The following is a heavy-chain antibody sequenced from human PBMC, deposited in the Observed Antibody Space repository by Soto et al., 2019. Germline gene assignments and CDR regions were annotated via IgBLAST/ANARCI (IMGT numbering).Heavy chain of an antibody. D-gene: IGHD3-10*01. V-gene: IGHV3-74*01. CDR2: MNADGSTT. Sequence: EVQLVESGGGLVQPGESLRLSCAASGFTFSPFWMHWVRQAPGKGLEWVSHMNADGSTTLYAASVKGRFTISGDNAKNTLYLQMNSLRAEDTAVYYCVRDRGKPDSFDIWGQGTMVTVSS. CDR1: GFTFSPFW. J-gene: IGHJ3*02. CDR3: VRDRGKPDSFDI.